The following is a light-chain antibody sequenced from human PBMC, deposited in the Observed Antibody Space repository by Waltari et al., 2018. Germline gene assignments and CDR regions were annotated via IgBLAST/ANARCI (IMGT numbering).Light chain of an antibody. J-gene: IGLJ1*01. V-gene: IGLV3-10*01. CDR3: YSSDSTGLRV. CDR2: EDT. CDR1: ALTIKY. Sequence: SYELTQPPSVSVSPGQTARITCSGPALTIKYAYWFQQKSGPAPRLVIYEDTKRPSGIPERFSGSSSGTVATLTISGAQVDDEADYYCYSSDSTGLRVFGGGTTVVVL.